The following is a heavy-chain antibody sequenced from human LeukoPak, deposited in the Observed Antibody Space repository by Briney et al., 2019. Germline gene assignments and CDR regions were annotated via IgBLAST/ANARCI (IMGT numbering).Heavy chain of an antibody. CDR2: ISSSSSTI. CDR3: ARDHSTGRDFDY. V-gene: IGHV3-48*02. D-gene: IGHD2/OR15-2a*01. J-gene: IGHJ4*02. CDR1: GFTVRSNY. Sequence: GGSLRLSCAASGFTVRSNYMSWVRQAPGKGLEWVSYISSSSSTIYYADSVKGRFTISRDNAKISLYLQMNSLRDEDTAVYYCARDHSTGRDFDYWGQGTLVTVSS.